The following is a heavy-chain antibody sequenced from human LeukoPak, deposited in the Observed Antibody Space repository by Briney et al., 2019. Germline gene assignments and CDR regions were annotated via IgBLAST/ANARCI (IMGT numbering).Heavy chain of an antibody. V-gene: IGHV3-23*01. J-gene: IGHJ4*02. D-gene: IGHD4-17*01. CDR3: AKGTTVTTFDY. CDR1: GSTFSSYG. CDR2: MSGSGGST. Sequence: PGGSLRLPCAASGSTFSSYGMSWVRQAPAKGLEWVSAMSGSGGSTYYADSVKGRFTISRDNSKNTLYLQMNSLRAEDTAVYYCAKGTTVTTFDYWGQGTLVTVSS.